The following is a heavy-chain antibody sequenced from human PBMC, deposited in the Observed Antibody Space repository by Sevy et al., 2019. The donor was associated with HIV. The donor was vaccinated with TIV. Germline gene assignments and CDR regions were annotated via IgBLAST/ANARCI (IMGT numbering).Heavy chain of an antibody. CDR1: GFTFSIYT. V-gene: IGHV3-21*01. D-gene: IGHD2-21*01. CDR2: ISPTSSYI. Sequence: GSPRLSCAASGFTFSIYTLNWVRQAPGKGLEWVSSISPTSSYIYYADSVKGRFSISRDNAKNSLFLQMNSLRADDTAIYYCAKEDSNGVCYSSWGQGTLVTVSS. J-gene: IGHJ5*02. CDR3: AKEDSNGVCYSS.